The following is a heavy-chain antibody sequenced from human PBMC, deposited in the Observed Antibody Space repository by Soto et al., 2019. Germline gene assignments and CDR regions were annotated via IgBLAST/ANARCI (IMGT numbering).Heavy chain of an antibody. CDR2: INEDGRII. V-gene: IGHV3-74*01. CDR3: ARTGAVAGYYYYYGMDV. Sequence: GGSLRLSCAASGFTFRSYWMHWVRQVPGKGLVWVSRINEDGRIIDYADSVKGRFTISSDNSKNTLYLQMNSLRAEDTAVYYCARTGAVAGYYYYYGMDVWCQGTTVTVSS. D-gene: IGHD6-19*01. J-gene: IGHJ6*02. CDR1: GFTFRSYW.